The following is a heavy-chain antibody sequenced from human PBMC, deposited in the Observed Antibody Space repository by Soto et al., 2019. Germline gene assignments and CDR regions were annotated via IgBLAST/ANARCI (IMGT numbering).Heavy chain of an antibody. CDR1: GFTFSSYE. V-gene: IGHV3-48*03. CDR2: ISSSGSTI. CDR3: ARDLKVGYCSSTSCRRGYYYYGMDV. Sequence: LRVSCAASGFTFSSYEMNWVRQAPGKGLEWVSYISSSGSTIYYADSVKGRFTISRDNAKNSLYLQMNSLRAEDTAVYYCARDLKVGYCSSTSCRRGYYYYGMDVWGQGTTVTVSS. J-gene: IGHJ6*02. D-gene: IGHD2-2*01.